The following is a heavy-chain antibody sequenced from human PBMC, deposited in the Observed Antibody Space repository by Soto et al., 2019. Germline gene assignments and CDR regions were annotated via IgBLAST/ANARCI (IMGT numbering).Heavy chain of an antibody. V-gene: IGHV1-69*13. CDR1: GGTFSSYA. J-gene: IGHJ3*02. D-gene: IGHD3-10*01. Sequence: SVKVSFKASGGTFSSYAISWVRQAPGQGLEWMGGIIPIFGTANYAQKFQGRVTITADESTSTAYMELSSLRSEDTAVYYCARDPVHMVRGANDAFDIWGQGTMVTVSS. CDR3: ARDPVHMVRGANDAFDI. CDR2: IIPIFGTA.